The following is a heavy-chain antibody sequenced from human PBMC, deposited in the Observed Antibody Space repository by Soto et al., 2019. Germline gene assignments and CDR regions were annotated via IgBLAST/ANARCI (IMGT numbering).Heavy chain of an antibody. CDR3: ARAPGLPPPFDY. Sequence: VASVKVSCKASGYTFTGYYMHWVRQAPGQGLEWMGWINPNSGGTNYAQKFQGRVTTTRDTSISTAYMELSRLRSDDTAVYYCARAPGLPPPFDYWGQGTLVTVSS. J-gene: IGHJ4*02. CDR2: INPNSGGT. D-gene: IGHD2-15*01. V-gene: IGHV1-2*02. CDR1: GYTFTGYY.